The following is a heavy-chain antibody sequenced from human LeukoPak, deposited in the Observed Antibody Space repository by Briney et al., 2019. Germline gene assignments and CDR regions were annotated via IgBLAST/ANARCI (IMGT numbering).Heavy chain of an antibody. CDR2: IYYSGST. D-gene: IGHD4-17*01. J-gene: IGHJ6*03. V-gene: IGHV4-59*08. Sequence: SETLSLTCTVSGGSISSYYWSWIRQPPGKGLEWIGYIYYSGSTNYNPSLKSRVTISVDTSKNQFSLKLSSVTAADTAVYYCARHVLMTTVTQPYYYYYMDVWGKGTTVTVSS. CDR3: ARHVLMTTVTQPYYYYYMDV. CDR1: GGSISSYY.